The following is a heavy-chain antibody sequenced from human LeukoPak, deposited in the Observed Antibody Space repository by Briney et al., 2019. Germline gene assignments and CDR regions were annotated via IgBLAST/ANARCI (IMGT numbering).Heavy chain of an antibody. D-gene: IGHD2-2*01. J-gene: IGHJ4*02. V-gene: IGHV4-30-4*01. Sequence: SETLSLTCSVSGGSISSGDHYWTWISQPPGGGLEWLGFITLYSHTTSYNPSLKSRLMISIDTSKNQFSLTLTSVTAAYTAVYFCARGFGYDFADYWGQGILVTVSS. CDR1: GGSISSGDHY. CDR2: ITLYSHTT. CDR3: ARGFGYDFADY.